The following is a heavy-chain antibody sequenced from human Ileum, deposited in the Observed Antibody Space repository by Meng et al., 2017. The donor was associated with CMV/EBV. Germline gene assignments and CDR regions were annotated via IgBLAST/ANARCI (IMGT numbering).Heavy chain of an antibody. CDR3: VRDKSGYGHD. J-gene: IGHJ4*02. Sequence: EESCPGLATPPVSLSLHWSFACDFIRSSGDYWGWIRRRPGKGLDWIASIKSRGDTHYNSSLKSRLTISIDTPKNQFFLRLTSVTAADTAVYYCVRDKSGYGHDWGQGTLVTVSS. V-gene: IGHV4-39*07. D-gene: IGHD5-12*01. CDR1: CDFIRSSGDY. CDR2: IKSRGDT.